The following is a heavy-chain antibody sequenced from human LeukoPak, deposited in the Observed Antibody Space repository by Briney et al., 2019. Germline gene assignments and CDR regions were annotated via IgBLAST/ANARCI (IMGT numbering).Heavy chain of an antibody. J-gene: IGHJ4*02. CDR2: IYYSGST. CDR1: GGSISSYY. CDR3: AKSRILVGATKYYFDY. Sequence: TSETLSLTCTVSGGSISSYYWSWIRQPPGKGLEWIGYIYYSGSTNYNPSLKSRVTISVDTSKNQFSLKLSSVTAADTAVYYCAKSRILVGATKYYFDYWGQGTLVTVSS. D-gene: IGHD1-26*01. V-gene: IGHV4-59*01.